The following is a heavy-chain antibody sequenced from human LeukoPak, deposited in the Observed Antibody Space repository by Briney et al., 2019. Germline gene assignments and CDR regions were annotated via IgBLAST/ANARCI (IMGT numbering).Heavy chain of an antibody. CDR2: IYTSGST. Sequence: PSETLSLTCTVSGGSISSYYWSWIRQPAGKGLEWIGRIYTSGSTNYSPSLKSRVTMSVDTSKNQFSLKLSSVTAADTAVYYCARDLFSSSYYYYGMDVWGQGTTVTVSS. CDR3: ARDLFSSSYYYYGMDV. D-gene: IGHD3-10*02. V-gene: IGHV4-4*07. CDR1: GGSISSYY. J-gene: IGHJ6*02.